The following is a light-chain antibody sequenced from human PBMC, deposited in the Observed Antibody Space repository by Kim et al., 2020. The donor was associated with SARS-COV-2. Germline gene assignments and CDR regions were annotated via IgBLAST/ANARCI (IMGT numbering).Light chain of an antibody. CDR2: AAY. CDR1: QCISRW. CDR3: QQYNNYPYT. Sequence: SASVGERVTITCRASQCISRWFAWYQQTPEKAPKSLIYAAYSLQSGVPSRFSGSGSGTAFTLTISSLQPEDFATYYCQQYNNYPYTFGQGTKLEI. J-gene: IGKJ2*01. V-gene: IGKV1D-16*01.